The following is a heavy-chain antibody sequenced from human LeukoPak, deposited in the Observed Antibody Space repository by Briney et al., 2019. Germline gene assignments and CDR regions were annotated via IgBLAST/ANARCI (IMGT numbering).Heavy chain of an antibody. V-gene: IGHV1-2*06. J-gene: IGHJ4*02. Sequence: ASVKVSCKTSGYTFIAYYLHWVRQAPGQGLEWMGRLNPGPGGTLYAQKLQGRVTMTTDTSTSTAYMELRSLRSGDTAVYYCARDGYYDFWSGYYSYLYFDYWGQGTLVTVSS. CDR3: ARDGYYDFWSGYYSYLYFDY. CDR1: GYTFIAYY. D-gene: IGHD3-3*01. CDR2: LNPGPGGT.